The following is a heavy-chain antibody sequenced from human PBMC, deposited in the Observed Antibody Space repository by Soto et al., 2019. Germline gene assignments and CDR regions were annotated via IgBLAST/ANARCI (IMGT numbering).Heavy chain of an antibody. D-gene: IGHD5-12*01. Sequence: EVQLLESGGGLVQPGGSLRLSCAASGFTFSSYAMSWVRQAPGKGLEWVSAISGSGGSTYYADSVKGRFTISRDNSKNTLYLQMNSLRAEDTAVYYCAKDPGGPRVYRGYAISGIDYWGQGTLVTVSS. J-gene: IGHJ4*02. V-gene: IGHV3-23*01. CDR2: ISGSGGST. CDR3: AKDPGGPRVYRGYAISGIDY. CDR1: GFTFSSYA.